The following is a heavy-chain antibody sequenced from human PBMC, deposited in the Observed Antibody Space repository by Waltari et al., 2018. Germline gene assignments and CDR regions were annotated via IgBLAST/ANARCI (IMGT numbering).Heavy chain of an antibody. CDR1: GYTLAGFS. D-gene: IGHD2-15*01. CDR3: HLTGRNIVVMAATSTSFYSYIDV. CDR2: LDPKDGHA. V-gene: IGHV1-24*01. Sequence: QVQVVQSGAEVKKPGASVKVSCKVSGYTLAGFSIHWVRRAPGKGLEWMGRLDPKDGHAVLAQNFQGRVTMTEDSSTDTAYMELSSLRPEDTALYYCHLTGRNIVVMAATSTSFYSYIDVWGRGTTVTVSS. J-gene: IGHJ6*03.